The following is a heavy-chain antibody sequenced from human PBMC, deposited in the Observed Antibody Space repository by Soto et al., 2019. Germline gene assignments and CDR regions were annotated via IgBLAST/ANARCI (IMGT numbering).Heavy chain of an antibody. CDR3: AVGYCSGGSCYSFLCY. J-gene: IGHJ4*02. CDR2: IIPILGIA. V-gene: IGHV1-69*02. CDR1: GGTFSSYT. D-gene: IGHD2-15*01. Sequence: QVQLVQSGAEVKKPGSSVKVSCKASGGTFSSYTISWVRQAPGQGLEWMGRIIPILGIANYAQKFQGRVTITAVKSTSTEYMELSSLRSEHTAVYCCAVGYCSGGSCYSFLCYWGQGTLLTVSS.